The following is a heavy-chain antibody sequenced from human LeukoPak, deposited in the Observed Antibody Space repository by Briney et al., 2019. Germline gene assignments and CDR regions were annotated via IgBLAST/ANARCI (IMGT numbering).Heavy chain of an antibody. CDR3: AKHSYDSSGYYSIDY. Sequence: GRSLRLSCAASGFTFSSYGMHWVRQAPGKGLEWVAVIWYDGSNQYYVDSVKGRFTISRDNSKNMLYLQMSSLRAEDTAVYYCAKHSYDSSGYYSIDYWGQGTLVTVFS. J-gene: IGHJ4*02. V-gene: IGHV3-33*06. D-gene: IGHD3-22*01. CDR2: IWYDGSNQ. CDR1: GFTFSSYG.